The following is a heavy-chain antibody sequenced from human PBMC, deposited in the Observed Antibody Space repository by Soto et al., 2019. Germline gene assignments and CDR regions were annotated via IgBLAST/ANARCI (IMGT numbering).Heavy chain of an antibody. Sequence: PSETLSLTXTVSGGSVSSGAYYWTWIRQRPGKGLEWIGYIYYSGSTYYSPSLKSRLSISLDTSKNQFSLGLSSVTAADTAMYYCARARLRAVYAFDIWGQGTMVTVSS. V-gene: IGHV4-31*02. CDR1: GGSVSSGAYY. J-gene: IGHJ3*02. CDR2: IYYSGST. CDR3: ARARLRAVYAFDI. D-gene: IGHD5-12*01.